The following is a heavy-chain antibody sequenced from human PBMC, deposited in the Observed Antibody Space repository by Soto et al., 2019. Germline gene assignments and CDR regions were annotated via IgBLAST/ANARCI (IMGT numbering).Heavy chain of an antibody. V-gene: IGHV3-21*01. CDR2: ISSSSSYI. J-gene: IGHJ4*02. D-gene: IGHD6-13*01. CDR1: GFTFSSYS. CDR3: ARGGKTYSTNQVHFDY. Sequence: GSLRLSCAASGFTFSSYSMNWVRQAPGKGLEWVSSISSSSSYIYYADSVKGRFTISRDNAKNSLYLQMNSLRAEDTAVYYCARGGKTYSTNQVHFDYWGQGTLVTVSS.